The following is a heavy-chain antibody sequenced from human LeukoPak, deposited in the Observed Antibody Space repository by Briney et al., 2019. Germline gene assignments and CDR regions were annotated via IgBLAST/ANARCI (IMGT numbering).Heavy chain of an antibody. CDR3: ATRPLRRIAPRDLNWFDP. V-gene: IGHV1-2*02. Sequence: GASVTVSCRASGYTFTAYYIHWVRQVPGRGFEWMGWINPNSGDTYFAHKFLGRVTMTRDTSMNTVFMHLSDLRSDDTAVYYCATRPLRRIAPRDLNWFDPWGQGTLVSVSS. CDR2: INPNSGDT. D-gene: IGHD6-6*01. J-gene: IGHJ5*02. CDR1: GYTFTAYY.